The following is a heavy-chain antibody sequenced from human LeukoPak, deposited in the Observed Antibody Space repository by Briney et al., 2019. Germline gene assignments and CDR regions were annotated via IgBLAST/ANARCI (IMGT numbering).Heavy chain of an antibody. CDR3: ARGQLDDYYDSSGSLYYFDY. V-gene: IGHV4-34*01. CDR2: INHSGST. Sequence: SETLSLTCAVYGGSFSGYYWSWIRQPPGKGLEWIGEINHSGSTNYNPSLKSRVTISVDTSKNQFSLKLSSVTAADTAVYYCARGQLDDYYDSSGSLYYFDYWGQRTLVTVSS. D-gene: IGHD3-22*01. J-gene: IGHJ4*02. CDR1: GGSFSGYY.